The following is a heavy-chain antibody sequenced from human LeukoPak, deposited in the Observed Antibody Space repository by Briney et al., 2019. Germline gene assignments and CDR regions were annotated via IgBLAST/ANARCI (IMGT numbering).Heavy chain of an antibody. CDR1: GFTFSDYY. D-gene: IGHD2-2*01. Sequence: GGSLRLSCAASGFTFSDYYMSWIRQAPGKGLEWVSYISSSGSTIYYADSVKGRFTISRDNAKNSLYLQMNSLRAEDTAVYYCARDRCSSTSCYLVFWFDPWGQGTLVTVSS. J-gene: IGHJ5*02. V-gene: IGHV3-11*04. CDR3: ARDRCSSTSCYLVFWFDP. CDR2: ISSSGSTI.